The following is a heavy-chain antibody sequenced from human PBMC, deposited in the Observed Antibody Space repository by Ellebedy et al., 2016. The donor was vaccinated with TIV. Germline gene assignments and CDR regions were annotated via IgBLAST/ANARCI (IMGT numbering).Heavy chain of an antibody. Sequence: GESLKISCAASGFTFSSYWMNWVRQTPGKGLLWVSRINSDGSGTTYADSVKGRFTISRDNAKNTLFLQMNSLRAEDTALFYCARESRDWDFDLWGRGTLVTVPS. CDR1: GFTFSSYW. J-gene: IGHJ2*01. CDR2: INSDGSGT. CDR3: ARESRDWDFDL. D-gene: IGHD3-10*01. V-gene: IGHV3-74*01.